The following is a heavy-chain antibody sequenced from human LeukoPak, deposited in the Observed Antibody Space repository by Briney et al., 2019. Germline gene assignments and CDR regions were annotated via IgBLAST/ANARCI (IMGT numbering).Heavy chain of an antibody. V-gene: IGHV3-7*01. D-gene: IGHD6-6*01. CDR3: ARDLERTSSSEGD. Sequence: GGSLRLSCAASGFTFSSYWMSWVRQAPGKGLEWVANIKQDGSEKYYVDSVKGRFTISRDNAKNSLYLQMNSLRAEDTAVYYCARDLERTSSSEGDWGQGTLVTVSS. CDR1: GFTFSSYW. J-gene: IGHJ4*02. CDR2: IKQDGSEK.